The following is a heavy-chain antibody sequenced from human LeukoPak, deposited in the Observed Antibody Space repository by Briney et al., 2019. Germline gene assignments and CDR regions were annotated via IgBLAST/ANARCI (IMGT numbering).Heavy chain of an antibody. D-gene: IGHD5/OR15-5a*01. CDR3: ATLSVAAGDWDDDY. Sequence: GGSLRLSCAVSGLTFSSYAMSWVRQAPGKGLEWVSGASGSGGSTYYADSVKGRFTISRDNSKNTLYLQMNSLRAEDTAVYYCATLSVAAGDWDDDYWGQGTLLTVSS. J-gene: IGHJ4*02. CDR1: GLTFSSYA. CDR2: ASGSGGST. V-gene: IGHV3-23*01.